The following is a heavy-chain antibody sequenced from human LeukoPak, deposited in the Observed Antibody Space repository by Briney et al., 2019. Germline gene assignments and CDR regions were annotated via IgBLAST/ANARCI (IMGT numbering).Heavy chain of an antibody. J-gene: IGHJ4*02. CDR3: ARSRVDTAMVPLPFDY. CDR1: GGSFSGYY. V-gene: IGHV4-34*01. Sequence: PSETLSLTCAVYGGSFSGYYWSWIRQPPGKGLEWIGEINHSGSTNYNPSLKSRVTISVDTPKNQFSLKLSSVTAADTAVYYCARSRVDTAMVPLPFDYWGQGTLVTVSS. D-gene: IGHD5-18*01. CDR2: INHSGST.